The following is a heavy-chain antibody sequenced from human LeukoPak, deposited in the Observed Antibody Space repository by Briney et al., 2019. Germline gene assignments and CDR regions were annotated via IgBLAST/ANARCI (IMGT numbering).Heavy chain of an antibody. CDR3: AGLLWLAFSSSSWFNNWFDP. D-gene: IGHD6-13*01. J-gene: IGHJ5*02. CDR2: IYYSGST. Sequence: SETLSLTCTVSGGSISSSSYYWGWIRQPPGKGLEWIGSIYYSGSTYYNPSLKSRVTISVDTSKNQFSLKLSSVTAADTAVYYCAGLLWLAFSSSSWFNNWFDPWGQGTLVTVSS. CDR1: GGSISSSSYY. V-gene: IGHV4-39*01.